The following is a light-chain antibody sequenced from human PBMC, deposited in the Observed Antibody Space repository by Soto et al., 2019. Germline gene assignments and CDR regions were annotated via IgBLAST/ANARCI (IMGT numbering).Light chain of an antibody. J-gene: IGLJ2*01. V-gene: IGLV1-44*01. CDR3: AAWDDSLNGVV. Sequence: QTVVTQPPSASGTPGQRVTISCSGSSSNIGSNPVNWYQQLPGTAPKVLIYSNDQRPSGVPDRFSGSKSGTSASLAISGLQSEDEADYYCAAWDDSLNGVVFGGGTQLTVL. CDR2: SND. CDR1: SSNIGSNP.